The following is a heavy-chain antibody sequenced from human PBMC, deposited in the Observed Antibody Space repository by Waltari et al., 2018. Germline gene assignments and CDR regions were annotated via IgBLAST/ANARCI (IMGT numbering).Heavy chain of an antibody. Sequence: QVHLVESGGGVVQPGGSLRLSCAASGFSFSSHGMHWVRQAPGKGLQLVSVISYDGRNKYYTDSVKGRFTVSRDNSQNTLHLQMNSLAVEDTAVYYCAREGVILKITDRYFDMWGRGTLVTVSS. CDR2: ISYDGRNK. V-gene: IGHV3-30*10. J-gene: IGHJ2*01. CDR1: GFSFSSHG. CDR3: AREGVILKITDRYFDM. D-gene: IGHD3-9*01.